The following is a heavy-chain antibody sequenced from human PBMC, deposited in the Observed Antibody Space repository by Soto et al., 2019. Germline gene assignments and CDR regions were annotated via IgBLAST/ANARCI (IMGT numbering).Heavy chain of an antibody. CDR2: IFYSGST. V-gene: IGHV4-59*01. CDR3: AKDSGYNYGYFRWFDP. Sequence: XXTLSLPCTVSSGSISSSYWDWIRQPPGKGLEWIGSIFYSGSTNHNPALKSRVTISVDTSKSQFSLKLSSVTAADTAVYYCAKDSGYNYGYFRWFDPWGQGTLVTVSS. D-gene: IGHD5-18*01. J-gene: IGHJ5*02. CDR1: SGSISSSY.